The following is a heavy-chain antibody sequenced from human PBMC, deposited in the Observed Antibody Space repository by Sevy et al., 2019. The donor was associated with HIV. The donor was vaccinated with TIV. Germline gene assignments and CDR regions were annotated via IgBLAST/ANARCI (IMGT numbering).Heavy chain of an antibody. V-gene: IGHV3-48*01. CDR3: VRGTGPGRFLFDY. J-gene: IGHJ4*02. CDR1: GFSFSDYS. D-gene: IGHD3-16*01. CDR2: ISGSSSTI. Sequence: GGSLRLSCAASGFSFSDYSMSWVRQTPEKGLEWLSLISGSSSTIHYADSVKGRFTISRDNGKNSLCLQMNSLRVEDTAMYYCVRGTGPGRFLFDYWGQGTLVTVSS.